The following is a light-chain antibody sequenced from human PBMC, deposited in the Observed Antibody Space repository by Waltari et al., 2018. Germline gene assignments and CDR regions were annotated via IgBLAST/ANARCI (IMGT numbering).Light chain of an antibody. Sequence: QSVLSQPPSASGTPGQRVTISCAGRASNIGENVVNWYQQVPGKAPKLLIYRNDLRPSGVPDRFAGSKAGNTASLSISGLQAEDEADYYCCSYANSKWVFGGGTKLTVL. CDR2: RND. CDR3: CSYANSKWV. CDR1: ASNIGENV. J-gene: IGLJ3*02. V-gene: IGLV1-44*01.